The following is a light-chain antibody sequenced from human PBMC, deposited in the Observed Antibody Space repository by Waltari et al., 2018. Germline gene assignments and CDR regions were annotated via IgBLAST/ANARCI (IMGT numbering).Light chain of an antibody. CDR3: YSAADNNLGV. Sequence: SYELTQPSSVSVSPGQTARITCSGDVLAKKYARWFQQKPGQAPVLVIDKDSERPSGFPERFSGSSSGTTVTLTISGAQVEDEANYYCYSAADNNLGVFGGGTKLTVL. J-gene: IGLJ2*01. CDR1: VLAKKY. V-gene: IGLV3-27*01. CDR2: KDS.